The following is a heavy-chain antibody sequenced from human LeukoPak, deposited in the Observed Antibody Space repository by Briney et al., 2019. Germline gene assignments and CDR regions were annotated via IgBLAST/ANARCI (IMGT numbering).Heavy chain of an antibody. CDR2: ISGSGDST. Sequence: GGSLRLSCAASGFTFSSYAMSWVRQAPGKGLDWVSAISGSGDSTYYANSVKGRFTISRDNSKNTLYLQMNSLRAEDTAVYYCAKSSSSPRLFDYWGQGTLVTVSS. CDR3: AKSSSSPRLFDY. CDR1: GFTFSSYA. J-gene: IGHJ4*02. D-gene: IGHD6-6*01. V-gene: IGHV3-23*01.